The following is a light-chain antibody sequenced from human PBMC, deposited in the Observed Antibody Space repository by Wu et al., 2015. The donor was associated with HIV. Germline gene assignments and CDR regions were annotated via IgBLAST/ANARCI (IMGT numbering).Light chain of an antibody. V-gene: IGKV3-15*01. CDR3: QQYNNWPPT. J-gene: IGKJ2*01. Sequence: ETVMTQFPVTLSVSPGERATLSCRASQSVNRNLAWYQQKPGQPPGPLIFGASIRATGIPARFSGSESGAEFSLTITSMQSEDFAVYYCQQYNNWPPTFGQGTKLDIK. CDR1: QSVNRN. CDR2: GAS.